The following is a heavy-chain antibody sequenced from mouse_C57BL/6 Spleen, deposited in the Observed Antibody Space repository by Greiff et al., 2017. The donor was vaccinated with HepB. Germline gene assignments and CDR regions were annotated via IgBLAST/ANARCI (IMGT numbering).Heavy chain of an antibody. CDR2: IDPSDSET. V-gene: IGHV1-52*01. CDR1: GYTFTSYW. CDR3: ARRSHFGGYFDV. J-gene: IGHJ1*03. Sequence: VQLQQPGAELVRPGSSVKLSCKASGYTFTSYWMHWVKQRPIQGLEWIGNIDPSDSETHYNQKFKDKATLTVDKSSSTAYMQLSSLTSEDSAVYYCARRSHFGGYFDVWGTGTTVTVSS.